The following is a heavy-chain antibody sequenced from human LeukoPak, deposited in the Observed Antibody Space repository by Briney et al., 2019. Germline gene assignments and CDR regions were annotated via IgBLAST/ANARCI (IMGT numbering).Heavy chain of an antibody. D-gene: IGHD6-19*01. CDR3: VKGIRGSGWFGGAFDI. J-gene: IGHJ3*02. V-gene: IGHV3-11*01. CDR1: GFTFSDYY. CDR2: ISSSGNTI. Sequence: GGSLRLSCAASGFTFSDYYMSWIRQAPGKGLEWVSYISSSGNTIYYADSVKGRFTISRDNSRNTLYLQMNSLRAEDTAVYYCVKGIRGSGWFGGAFDIWGQGTMVTVSS.